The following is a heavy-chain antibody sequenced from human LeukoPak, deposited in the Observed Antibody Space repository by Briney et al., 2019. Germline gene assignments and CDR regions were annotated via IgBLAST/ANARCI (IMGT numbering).Heavy chain of an antibody. D-gene: IGHD4-11*01. Sequence: PGGSLRLSCAASGFTFSDYYMSWVRRAPGKGLEWVSAISGSGGSTYYADSVKGRFTISRDNSKNTLYLQMNSLRAEDTAVYYCAKSWSGATVPFDYWGQGTLVTVSS. V-gene: IGHV3-23*01. CDR3: AKSWSGATVPFDY. CDR1: GFTFSDYY. CDR2: ISGSGGST. J-gene: IGHJ4*02.